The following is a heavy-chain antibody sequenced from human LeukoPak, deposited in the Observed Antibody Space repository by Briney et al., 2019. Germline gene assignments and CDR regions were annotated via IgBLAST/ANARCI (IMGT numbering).Heavy chain of an antibody. J-gene: IGHJ4*02. CDR1: GFTFSSYA. Sequence: GGSLRLSCAVSGFTFSSYAMSWVRQAPGKGLEWVSVISSKGDDTDYTDSVKGRFTISRDNSKNMVYLQMNSLRAADAALYYCAKMRLTETTGADFWGQGTLVTVSS. CDR3: AKMRLTETTGADF. CDR2: ISSKGDDT. V-gene: IGHV3-23*01. D-gene: IGHD4-17*01.